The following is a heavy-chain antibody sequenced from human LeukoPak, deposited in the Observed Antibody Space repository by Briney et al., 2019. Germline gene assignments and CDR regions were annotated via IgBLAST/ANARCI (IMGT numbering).Heavy chain of an antibody. D-gene: IGHD3-9*01. CDR3: AKDLQHFEWLLNPPDY. CDR1: GFTFSSHA. V-gene: IGHV3-23*01. Sequence: GGSLRLSCAASGFTFSSHAMSWVPPAPGKGLEGVSAISGSGGSTYYTYSVKGPFTISTDNSKNTLYLQMNSLRAEDTAVYYCAKDLQHFEWLLNPPDYWGQGTLVTVSS. CDR2: ISGSGGST. J-gene: IGHJ4*02.